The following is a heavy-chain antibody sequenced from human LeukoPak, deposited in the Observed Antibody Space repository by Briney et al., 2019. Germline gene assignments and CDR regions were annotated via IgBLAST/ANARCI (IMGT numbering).Heavy chain of an antibody. CDR2: ISGSGGST. V-gene: IGHV3-23*01. Sequence: GSLRLSCAASGFTFSSYAMSWVRQAPGKGLEWVSAISGSGGSTYYADSVKGRFTISRDNSKNTLYLQMNSLRAEDTAVYYCAKHYYGSGSYYDAFDIWGQGTMVTVSS. CDR3: AKHYYGSGSYYDAFDI. CDR1: GFTFSSYA. D-gene: IGHD3-10*01. J-gene: IGHJ3*02.